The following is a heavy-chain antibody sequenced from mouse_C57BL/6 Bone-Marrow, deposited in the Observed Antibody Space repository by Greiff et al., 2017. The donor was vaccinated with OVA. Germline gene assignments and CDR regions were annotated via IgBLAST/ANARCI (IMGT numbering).Heavy chain of an antibody. CDR2: INPNNGGT. CDR1: GYTFTDYN. Sequence: EVQGVESGPELVKPGASVKIPCKASGYTFTDYNMDWVKQSHGKSLEWIGDINPNNGGTIYNQKFKGKATLTVDKSSSTAYMELRSLTSEDTAVYYCARWRLVPFAYWGQGTLVTVSA. CDR3: ARWRLVPFAY. D-gene: IGHD3-2*02. J-gene: IGHJ3*01. V-gene: IGHV1-18*01.